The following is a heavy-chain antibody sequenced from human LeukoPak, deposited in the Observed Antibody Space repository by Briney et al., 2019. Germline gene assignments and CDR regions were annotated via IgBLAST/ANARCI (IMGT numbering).Heavy chain of an antibody. CDR1: GFTFSNYA. Sequence: GGSLRLSCAASGFTFSNYAMHWVRQAPGKGLEWVAVISYDGSNKYYADSVKGRFTISRDNSKNTLYLQMNSLRAEDTAVYYCAKDPTHYRVWDDYDSSVLSCWGQGTLVTVSS. D-gene: IGHD3-22*01. V-gene: IGHV3-30*04. CDR2: ISYDGSNK. CDR3: AKDPTHYRVWDDYDSSVLSC. J-gene: IGHJ4*02.